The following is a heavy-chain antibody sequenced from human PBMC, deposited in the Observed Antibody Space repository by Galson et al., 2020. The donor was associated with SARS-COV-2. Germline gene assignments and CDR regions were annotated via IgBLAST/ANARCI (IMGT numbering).Heavy chain of an antibody. Sequence: GESLKISCSASGFTFYTYAMHWVRQAPGKGLQYVAAMSSDGGGTYYADSVRGRFTISRDNSKNTLYLQMSSLRAEDMAVYYCVKDFYYGSGNYFNRGYFDYWGQGTLVTVSS. V-gene: IGHV3-64D*06. CDR3: VKDFYYGSGNYFNRGYFDY. CDR2: MSSDGGGT. J-gene: IGHJ4*02. D-gene: IGHD3-10*01. CDR1: GFTFYTYA.